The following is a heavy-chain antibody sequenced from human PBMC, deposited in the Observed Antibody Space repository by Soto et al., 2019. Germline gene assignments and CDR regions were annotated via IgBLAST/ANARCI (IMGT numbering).Heavy chain of an antibody. CDR1: GGSFSGYY. J-gene: IGHJ5*02. Sequence: PSETLSLTCAVYGGSFSGYYWSWIRQPPGKGLEWIGEINHSGSTNYNPSLKSRVTISVDTSKNQFSLKLSSVTAADTAVYYCASAYYYGSGAALNWFDPWGQGTLVTVSS. CDR3: ASAYYYGSGAALNWFDP. D-gene: IGHD3-10*01. V-gene: IGHV4-34*01. CDR2: INHSGST.